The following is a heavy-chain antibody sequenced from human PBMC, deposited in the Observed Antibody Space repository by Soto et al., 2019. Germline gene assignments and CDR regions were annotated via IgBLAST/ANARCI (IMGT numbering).Heavy chain of an antibody. CDR3: AKDRPRGTSGYFFEY. CDR2: VSASGLNT. Sequence: EVQLLESGGKLVQPGGSLTLSCAASGFTFSTYAMAWVRQAPGKGLEWVSGVSASGLNTDYADPVKGRFYISRDNSKNTVSLHMNSLRAEGTALYYCAKDRPRGTSGYFFEYWGQGTPVTVSS. V-gene: IGHV3-23*01. D-gene: IGHD3-16*01. J-gene: IGHJ4*02. CDR1: GFTFSTYA.